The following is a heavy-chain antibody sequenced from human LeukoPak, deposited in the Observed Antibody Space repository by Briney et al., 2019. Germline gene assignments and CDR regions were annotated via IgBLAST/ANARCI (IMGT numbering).Heavy chain of an antibody. V-gene: IGHV4-59*06. CDR1: GGSISSYY. Sequence: SETLSLTCTVSGGSISSYYWSWIRQHPGKGLEWIGYTYYSGSTYYNPSLKSRVTISVDTSKNQFSLKLSSVTVADTAIYYCASGLPEICSGDSCYPKPFDYWGQGTLVTVSS. D-gene: IGHD2-15*01. CDR3: ASGLPEICSGDSCYPKPFDY. J-gene: IGHJ4*02. CDR2: TYYSGST.